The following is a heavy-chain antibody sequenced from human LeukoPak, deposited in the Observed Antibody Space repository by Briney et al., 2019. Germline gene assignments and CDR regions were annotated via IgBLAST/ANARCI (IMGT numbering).Heavy chain of an antibody. CDR3: ARDSRDPSLWFGELLSPLDC. J-gene: IGHJ4*02. CDR2: FCTSGST. Sequence: PSETLSLTCSVSGGSVNSYYWSWIRQPAGKGLEWIGRFCTSGSTDYNPSLKSRLTMSVDTSKNQFSLNLSSVTAADTAVYYCARDSRDPSLWFGELLSPLDCWGQGTLVTVSS. V-gene: IGHV4-4*07. CDR1: GGSVNSYY. D-gene: IGHD3-10*01.